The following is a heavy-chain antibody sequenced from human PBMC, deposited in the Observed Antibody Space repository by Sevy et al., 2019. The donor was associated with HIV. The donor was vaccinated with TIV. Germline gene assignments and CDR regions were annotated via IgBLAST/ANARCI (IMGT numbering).Heavy chain of an antibody. D-gene: IGHD5-12*01. J-gene: IGHJ4*02. Sequence: SETLSLTCTVSGGSISSSSYYWGWIRQPPGKGLEWIGSIYYSESTYYNPSLKSRVTISVDTSKNQFSLKLSSVTAADTAVSYCARHGRKRWLQYVGHYFDYWGQGTLVTVSS. CDR3: ARHGRKRWLQYVGHYFDY. V-gene: IGHV4-39*01. CDR1: GGSISSSSYY. CDR2: IYYSEST.